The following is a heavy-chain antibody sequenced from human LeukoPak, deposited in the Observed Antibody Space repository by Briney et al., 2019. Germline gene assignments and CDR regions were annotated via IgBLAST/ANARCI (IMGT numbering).Heavy chain of an antibody. J-gene: IGHJ4*02. Sequence: PGGSLRLSCAAPGFTFSSYSMNWVRQAPGKGLEWVSSISSSSSYIYYADSVKGRFTISRDNAKNSLYLQMNSLRAEDTAVYYCAKGYYDYVWGSYYFDYWGQGTLVTVSS. CDR2: ISSSSSYI. CDR3: AKGYYDYVWGSYYFDY. V-gene: IGHV3-21*04. CDR1: GFTFSSYS. D-gene: IGHD3-16*01.